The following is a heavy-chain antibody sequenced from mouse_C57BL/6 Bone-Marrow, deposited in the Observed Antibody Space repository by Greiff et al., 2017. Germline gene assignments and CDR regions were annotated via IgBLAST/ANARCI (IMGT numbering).Heavy chain of an antibody. V-gene: IGHV14-4*01. CDR2: IDPENGDT. Sequence: VQLKESGAELVRPGASVKLSCTASGFNIKDDYMHWVKQRPEQGLEWIGWIDPENGDTESASKFQGKATITADTSSKPAYLQLSSLTSEDTAVYYCTTGYFDVWGTGTTVTVSS. CDR1: GFNIKDDY. J-gene: IGHJ1*03. CDR3: TTGYFDV.